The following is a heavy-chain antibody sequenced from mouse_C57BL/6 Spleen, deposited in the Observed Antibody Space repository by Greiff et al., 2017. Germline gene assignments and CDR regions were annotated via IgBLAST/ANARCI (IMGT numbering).Heavy chain of an antibody. J-gene: IGHJ2*01. Sequence: VQLKESGAELVRPGASVKLSCTASGFNIKDYYMHWVKQRPEQGLAWIGRIDPEDGDTEYAPKFQGKATMTADTSSNTAYLQLSSLTSEDTAVYYCTTGGYYGSSYDYFDYWGQGTTLTVSS. D-gene: IGHD1-1*01. CDR3: TTGGYYGSSYDYFDY. CDR1: GFNIKDYY. CDR2: IDPEDGDT. V-gene: IGHV14-1*01.